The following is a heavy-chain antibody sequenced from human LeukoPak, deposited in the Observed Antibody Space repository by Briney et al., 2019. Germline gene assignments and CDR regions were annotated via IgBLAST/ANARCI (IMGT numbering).Heavy chain of an antibody. V-gene: IGHV2-5*01. CDR1: GFSLSTSGVG. Sequence: SGPTLVKPTQTLTLTCTFSGFSLSTSGVGMGWIRQPPGKALEWLTLIYSNDEERYSPSLKSRLTITNDTSKNQVVLTMTNTDPVDTATYYCARHRGGDYFDFWGQGTLVTVSS. D-gene: IGHD3-10*01. CDR2: IYSNDEE. J-gene: IGHJ4*02. CDR3: ARHRGGDYFDF.